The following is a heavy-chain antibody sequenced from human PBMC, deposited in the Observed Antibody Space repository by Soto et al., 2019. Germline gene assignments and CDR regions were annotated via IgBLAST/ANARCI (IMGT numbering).Heavy chain of an antibody. CDR3: ATGGSEKQLVQTYGKYYYYYYGMDV. V-gene: IGHV3-11*01. D-gene: IGHD6-13*01. J-gene: IGHJ6*02. Sequence: GGSLRLSCAASGFTFSDYYMSWVRQAPGKGLEWLSDISSSGNTVYYADSVKGRFTIFRDNPKNSVFLQMDSLRAEDTAVYSCATGGSEKQLVQTYGKYYYYYYGMDVWGQVTPVTVSS. CDR2: ISSSGNTV. CDR1: GFTFSDYY.